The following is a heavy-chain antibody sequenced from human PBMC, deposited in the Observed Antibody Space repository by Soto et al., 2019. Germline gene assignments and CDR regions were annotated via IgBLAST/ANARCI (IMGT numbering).Heavy chain of an antibody. CDR2: ISGSGRDS. CDR3: AKEPHFSGTLGPDYYYYYGMDV. V-gene: IGHV3-23*01. J-gene: IGHJ6*02. CDR1: GFTLSRYA. D-gene: IGHD3-10*01. Sequence: PGGSLRLSCTASGFTLSRYAMNWVRQAPGKGLEWVAGISGSGRDSYYADPLKGHFTISRDNSKNTLYLQMNSLRAEDTAVYYCAKEPHFSGTLGPDYYYYYGMDVWGQGTTVTVSS.